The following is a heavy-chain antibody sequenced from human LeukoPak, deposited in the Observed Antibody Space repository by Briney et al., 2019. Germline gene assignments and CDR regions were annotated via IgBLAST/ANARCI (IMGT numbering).Heavy chain of an antibody. D-gene: IGHD1-26*01. Sequence: SGGSLRLSCAASGFIFSTYGLHWVRQAPGKGLEWVAVIWNDGSIRYYADSVKGRFTISRDNSKNTLYLQMNKLRAEDTAVYYCARASGGYDYWGQGTLVTVSS. CDR2: IWNDGSIR. V-gene: IGHV3-33*01. CDR1: GFIFSTYG. J-gene: IGHJ4*02. CDR3: ARASGGYDY.